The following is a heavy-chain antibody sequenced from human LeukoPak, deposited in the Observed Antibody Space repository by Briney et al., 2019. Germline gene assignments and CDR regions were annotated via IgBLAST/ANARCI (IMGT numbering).Heavy chain of an antibody. CDR3: AKSRSGYDIRYYFDY. Sequence: GGSLRLSCAASGLTFSSYAMSWVRQAPGKGLEWVSAISGSGGSTYYADSVKGRFTISRDNSKDTLYLQMNSLRAEDTAVYYCAKSRSGYDIRYYFDYWGQGTLVTVSS. J-gene: IGHJ4*02. CDR1: GLTFSSYA. CDR2: ISGSGGST. V-gene: IGHV3-23*01. D-gene: IGHD5-12*01.